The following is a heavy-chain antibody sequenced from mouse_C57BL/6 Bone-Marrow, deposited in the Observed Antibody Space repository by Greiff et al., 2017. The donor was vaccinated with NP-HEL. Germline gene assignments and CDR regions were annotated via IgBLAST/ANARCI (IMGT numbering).Heavy chain of an antibody. CDR3: ARRVPYYYGSSNWYFDV. Sequence: EVKVEESGGGLVQPGGSLKLSCAASGFTFSDYYMYWVRQTPEKRLEWVAYISNGGGSTYYPDTVKGRFTISRDNAKNTLYLQMSRLKSEDTAMYYCARRVPYYYGSSNWYFDVWGTGTTVTVSS. CDR1: GFTFSDYY. J-gene: IGHJ1*03. CDR2: ISNGGGST. V-gene: IGHV5-12*01. D-gene: IGHD1-1*01.